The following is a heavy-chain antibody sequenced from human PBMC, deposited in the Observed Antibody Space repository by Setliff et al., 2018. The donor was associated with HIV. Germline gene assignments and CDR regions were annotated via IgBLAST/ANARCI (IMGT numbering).Heavy chain of an antibody. D-gene: IGHD5-12*01. CDR2: ISGSNSRT. CDR1: GFNFMFFA. CDR3: AKQGRGYSGYDSYFDS. Sequence: GGSLRLSCAASGFNFMFFAMSWVRQAPGKGLEWVSGISGSNSRTDYVDSVKGRFTISRDKSKNTLYLQMNSLRAEDTAIYYCAKQGRGYSGYDSYFDSWGQGTLVTVSS. V-gene: IGHV3-23*01. J-gene: IGHJ4*02.